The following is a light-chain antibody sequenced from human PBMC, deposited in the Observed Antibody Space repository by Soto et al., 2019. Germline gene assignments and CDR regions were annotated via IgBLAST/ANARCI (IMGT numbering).Light chain of an antibody. J-gene: IGKJ2*01. CDR3: MQATHWPMYT. CDR2: KVS. CDR1: QSLVHSNGDTY. V-gene: IGKV2-30*02. Sequence: DVVMTQSPLSLPVTLGQPASISCRSSQSLVHSNGDTYLTWFQQRPGQSPRRLIYKVSIRDSGVQDRFSGSGSGSDFTLKISRVEAEDVAVYYCMQATHWPMYTFGQGTKLEIK.